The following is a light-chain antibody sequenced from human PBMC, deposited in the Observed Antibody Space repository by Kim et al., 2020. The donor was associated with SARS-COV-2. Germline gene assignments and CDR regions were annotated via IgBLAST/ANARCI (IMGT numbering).Light chain of an antibody. CDR1: QDVRSW. Sequence: DIQMTQSPSSVSASLGDRVTITCRASQDVRSWVAWYQQKPGKAPKLLFYAASVVRGGAPSRFSGSGSGTDFTLTISSLQPEDFAVYYCQQANSFPLSFGGGTKVDIK. V-gene: IGKV1-12*01. CDR3: QQANSFPLS. CDR2: AAS. J-gene: IGKJ4*01.